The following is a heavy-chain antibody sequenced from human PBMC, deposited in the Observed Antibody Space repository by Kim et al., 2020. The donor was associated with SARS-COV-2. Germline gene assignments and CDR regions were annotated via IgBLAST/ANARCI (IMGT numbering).Heavy chain of an antibody. V-gene: IGHV4-31*03. D-gene: IGHD6-13*01. CDR1: GGSISSGGYY. CDR2: IYYSGST. J-gene: IGHJ4*02. CDR3: ARAPNSSSWTAFDY. Sequence: SETLSLTCTVSGGSISSGGYYWSWIRQHPGKGLEWIGYIYYSGSTYYNPSLKSRVTISVDTSKNQFSLKLSSVTAADTAVYYCARAPNSSSWTAFDYWGQGTLVTVSS.